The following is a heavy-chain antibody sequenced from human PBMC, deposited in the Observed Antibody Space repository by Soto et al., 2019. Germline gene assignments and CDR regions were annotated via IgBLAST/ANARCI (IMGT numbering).Heavy chain of an antibody. D-gene: IGHD1-26*01. J-gene: IGHJ4*02. CDR2: IWSDGSNK. CDR3: PGDPYSGSRYDFDS. CDR1: GFTFTNYG. V-gene: IGHV3-33*01. Sequence: GGSLRLSCAGSGFTFTNYGMHWVRQAPGKGLEWVAVIWSDGSNKYYADSVKGRFTISKDNSQNTLYLQMNSLRPEVTPVYYCPGDPYSGSRYDFDSWGQGSLVTTSS.